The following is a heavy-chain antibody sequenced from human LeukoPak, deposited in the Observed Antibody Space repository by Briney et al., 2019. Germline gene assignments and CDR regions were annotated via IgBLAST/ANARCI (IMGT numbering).Heavy chain of an antibody. CDR1: GGSISSSNW. D-gene: IGHD2-2*02. CDR3: ASLYCSSTSCYSYFDY. CDR2: IYHSGST. J-gene: IGHJ4*02. Sequence: SETLSLTCAVSGGSISSSNWWSWARQPPGKGLKWIGEIYHSGSTNYNPSLKSRVTISVDKSKNQFSLKLSSVTAADTAVYYCASLYCSSTSCYSYFDYWGQGTLVTVSS. V-gene: IGHV4-4*02.